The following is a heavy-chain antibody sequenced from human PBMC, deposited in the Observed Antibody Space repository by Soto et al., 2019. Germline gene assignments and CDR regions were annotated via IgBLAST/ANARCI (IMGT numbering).Heavy chain of an antibody. CDR1: GFTFSSYG. CDR2: IWYDGSNK. V-gene: IGHV3-33*01. J-gene: IGHJ6*02. CDR3: ARNLRKGQYVYYGMDV. D-gene: IGHD2-8*01. Sequence: QVQLVESGGGVVQPGRSLRLSCAASGFTFSSYGMHWVRQAPGKGLEWVAVIWYDGSNKYYADSVMGRFNISRDNSKNTLYLQMNSLRAEDTAVYYCARNLRKGQYVYYGMDVWGQGTTVTVSS.